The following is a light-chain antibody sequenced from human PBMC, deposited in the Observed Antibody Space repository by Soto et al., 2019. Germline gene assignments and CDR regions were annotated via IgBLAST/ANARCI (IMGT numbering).Light chain of an antibody. Sequence: QSALTQPPSASGSPGQSVTISCTRTSSDVGGYNYVSWYQQHPGKAPKLMIYEVNKRPSGVPDRFSGSKSGNTASLTVSGLQAEDEADYYCNSYAGSPYVFGTGTKLTVL. J-gene: IGLJ1*01. V-gene: IGLV2-8*01. CDR3: NSYAGSPYV. CDR2: EVN. CDR1: SSDVGGYNY.